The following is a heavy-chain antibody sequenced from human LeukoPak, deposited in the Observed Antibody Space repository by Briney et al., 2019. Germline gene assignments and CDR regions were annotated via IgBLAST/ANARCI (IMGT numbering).Heavy chain of an antibody. D-gene: IGHD2-15*01. CDR1: GGSITSGSHY. V-gene: IGHV4-61*02. J-gene: IGHJ4*02. CDR3: ARDVRGGRPYYFDS. Sequence: SETLSLTCTVSGGSITSGSHYWSWIRQPAGTGLEWIGRIYTDGSTNYNPSLKSRVTISVDTSKNQFSLKVSSVTAADTAVYYFARDVRGGRPYYFDSWDQGTLVTVSS. CDR2: IYTDGST.